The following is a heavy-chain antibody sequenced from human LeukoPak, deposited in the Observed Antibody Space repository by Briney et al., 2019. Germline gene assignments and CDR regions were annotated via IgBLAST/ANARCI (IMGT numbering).Heavy chain of an antibody. J-gene: IGHJ4*02. V-gene: IGHV3-48*01. CDR1: GFTFSSYS. CDR3: AKDGISAEQLVPDY. CDR2: ISSSSSTI. D-gene: IGHD6-13*01. Sequence: GGSLRLSCAASGFTFSSYSMNWVRQSPGKGLEWFSYISSSSSTIYYASCVKGRFTIPRHNAKNSLYLQMNSLRAEDTAVYYCAKDGISAEQLVPDYWGQGSLVTVSS.